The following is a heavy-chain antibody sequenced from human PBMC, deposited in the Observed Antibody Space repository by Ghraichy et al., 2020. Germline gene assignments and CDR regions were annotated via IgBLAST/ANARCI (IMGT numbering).Heavy chain of an antibody. V-gene: IGHV1-18*04. CDR3: AREAFSTGWSP. CDR1: GYTFTTYS. J-gene: IGHJ5*02. Sequence: ASVKVSCKASGYTFTTYSISWVRQAPGQGLEWMGWISVYNGDTNYAQKFQGRVTMTTDTSTSTAYMELRSLRSDDTAVYYCAREAFSTGWSPWGQGTLVTVSS. CDR2: ISVYNGDT. D-gene: IGHD6-19*01.